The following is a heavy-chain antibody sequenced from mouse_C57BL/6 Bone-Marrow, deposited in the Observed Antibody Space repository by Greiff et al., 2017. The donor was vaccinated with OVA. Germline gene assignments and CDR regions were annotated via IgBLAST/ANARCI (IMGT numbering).Heavy chain of an antibody. J-gene: IGHJ4*01. CDR1: GYTFTDYY. V-gene: IGHV1-75*01. D-gene: IGHD1-3*01. CDR3: ARYKTTTLYYSAICY. CDR2: IFPGSGST. Sequence: QVQLQQSGPELVKPGASVKISCKASGYTFTDYYINWVKQRPGQGLEWIGWIFPGSGSTYYNEKFKGKATLTVDKSSSTAYMLLSSLTSEDSAVYISARYKTTTLYYSAICYWGQRTSVTVSS.